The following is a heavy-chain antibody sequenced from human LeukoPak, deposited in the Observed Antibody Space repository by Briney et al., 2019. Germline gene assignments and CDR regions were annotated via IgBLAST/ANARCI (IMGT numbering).Heavy chain of an antibody. CDR2: MHYSGSS. J-gene: IGHJ5*02. CDR3: ARYSSSEGWFDP. D-gene: IGHD6-13*01. CDR1: SGSLSSTGYY. Sequence: SETLSLTCTVSSGSLSSTGYYWGWLRPPPGKGLEWVGIMHYSGSSYYNSSLKSRVTISVDTSKNHFSLTLSSVTAADTAVYYCARYSSSEGWFDPWGQGTLVTVSS. V-gene: IGHV4-39*02.